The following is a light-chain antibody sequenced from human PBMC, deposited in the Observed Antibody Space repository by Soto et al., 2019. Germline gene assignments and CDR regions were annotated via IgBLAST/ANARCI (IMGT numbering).Light chain of an antibody. J-gene: IGKJ2*01. V-gene: IGKV1-33*01. CDR1: QDIRYY. CDR2: HAS. Sequence: DIQMTQSPSSLSASVGDRVTITCQASQDIRYYLNWYQQKPGKAPKLLIYHASNLERGVPSRFSGGGSGTVFSLTISSLQPEDFATYYCQQHDDLPLTFGQGTKLEIK. CDR3: QQHDDLPLT.